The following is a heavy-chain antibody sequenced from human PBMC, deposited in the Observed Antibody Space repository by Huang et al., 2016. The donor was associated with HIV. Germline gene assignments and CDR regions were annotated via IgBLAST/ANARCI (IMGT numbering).Heavy chain of an antibody. D-gene: IGHD2-15*01. CDR1: GYTFSKYD. CDR3: ATLPPVNYGRSGGRVRDY. CDR2: SNPNSGNT. V-gene: IGHV1-8*01. Sequence: QVQLVQSGAEVKKPGASVKVSCKASGYTFSKYDINWVRQAPGQGSEVMGRSNPNSGNTGDVRKFQGRVTMTRSTSISTADMELSRLRFEDTAVYYCATLPPVNYGRSGGRVRDYWGQGSLVTVSS. J-gene: IGHJ4*02.